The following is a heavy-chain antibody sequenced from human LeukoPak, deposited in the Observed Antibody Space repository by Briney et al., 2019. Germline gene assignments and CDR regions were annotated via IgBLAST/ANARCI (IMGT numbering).Heavy chain of an antibody. V-gene: IGHV3-20*04. CDR3: AREDNAYYYGSGSYYAL. D-gene: IGHD3-10*01. J-gene: IGHJ4*02. Sequence: RPGGGLRLSCAASGFPFDYYGMSWVPQAPGKGLERVSGINWNDGSTGYAVAVKGRFNISIDNAKISRYLQMNSLRAEDTALYYCAREDNAYYYGSGSYYALWGQGTLVTVSS. CDR2: INWNDGST. CDR1: GFPFDYYG.